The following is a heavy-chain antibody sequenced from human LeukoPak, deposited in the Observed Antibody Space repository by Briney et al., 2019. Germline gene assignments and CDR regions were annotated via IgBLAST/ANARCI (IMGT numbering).Heavy chain of an antibody. CDR2: IYPGDSDT. CDR1: GYSFTSYW. CDR3: ARRGCGGDGYCDAFDI. J-gene: IGHJ3*02. D-gene: IGHD5-24*01. V-gene: IGHV5-51*01. Sequence: GESLKISCKASGYSFTSYWIGWVRQMPGKGLEWMGIIYPGDSDTTYSPSFQGQVTISADKSISTAYLQWSSAKASDTAMYYCARRGCGGDGYCDAFDIWGQGTMVTVSS.